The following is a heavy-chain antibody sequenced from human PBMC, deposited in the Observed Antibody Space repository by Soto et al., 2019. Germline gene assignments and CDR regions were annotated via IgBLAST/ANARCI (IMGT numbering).Heavy chain of an antibody. CDR3: AKDVLGLDLGVVVVAATRYFEL. CDR1: GFTFSSDA. Sequence: EVQLLESGGGLVQPGGSLRLSCAASGFTFSSDAMSWVRQAPGKGLEWVSAINSGGTTYYADSVKGRFTISRDNSKNTLSLQMNSLRAEDMAAYYCAKDVLGLDLGVVVVAATRYFELSGRGALVTVSS. V-gene: IGHV3-23*01. CDR2: INSGGTT. D-gene: IGHD2-15*01. J-gene: IGHJ2*01.